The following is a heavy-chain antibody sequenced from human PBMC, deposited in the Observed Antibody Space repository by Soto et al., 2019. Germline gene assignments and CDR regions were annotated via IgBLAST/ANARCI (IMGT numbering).Heavy chain of an antibody. CDR1: GYTSTYRY. Sequence: ASVKVSCKASGYTSTYRYLHWVRQAPGQALEWMGWITPFNGNTNYAQKFQDRVTITRDRSMSTAYMELSSLRSEDTAMYYCARSGRGEWSLGYWGQGTLVTVSS. CDR2: ITPFNGNT. CDR3: ARSGRGEWSLGY. V-gene: IGHV1-45*02. D-gene: IGHD3-3*01. J-gene: IGHJ4*02.